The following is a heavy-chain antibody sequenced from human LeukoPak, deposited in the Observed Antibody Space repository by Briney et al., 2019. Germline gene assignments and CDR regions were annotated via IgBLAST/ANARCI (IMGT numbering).Heavy chain of an antibody. CDR3: ARTRGDTSGYYYFDN. Sequence: GESLQISCKGSGYSFTNYWIGWVRQMPGKGLEWMGIIYLGDSDTRYSPSFQGQVTISADKSISTAYLQWSSLKASDTAMYYCARTRGDTSGYYYFDNWGQGTLVTVSS. J-gene: IGHJ4*02. CDR1: GYSFTNYW. CDR2: IYLGDSDT. V-gene: IGHV5-51*01. D-gene: IGHD3-22*01.